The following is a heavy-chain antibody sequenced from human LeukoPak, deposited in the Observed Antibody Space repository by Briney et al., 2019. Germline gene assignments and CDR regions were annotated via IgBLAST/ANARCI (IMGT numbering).Heavy chain of an antibody. Sequence: SEALSLTCTVSGGSISSYYWSWIRQPAGKGLEWIGYIYYSGSTNYNPSLKSRVTISADTSKNQFSLNLTSVTAAGTAVYYCARDLDNGYGSGAFDYWGQGTLVTVSS. D-gene: IGHD3-10*01. V-gene: IGHV4-59*01. CDR2: IYYSGST. J-gene: IGHJ4*02. CDR1: GGSISSYY. CDR3: ARDLDNGYGSGAFDY.